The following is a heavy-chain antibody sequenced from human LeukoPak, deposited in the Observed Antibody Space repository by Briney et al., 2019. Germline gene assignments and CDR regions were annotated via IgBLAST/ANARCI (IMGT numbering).Heavy chain of an antibody. Sequence: PGGSLRLSCAASGFTFSDHYMSWIRQAPGKGLEWVSYISSSGSTIYYADSVKGRFTISRDNAKNSLYLQMNSLRAEDTAVYYCATLSDATPADYWGQGTLVTVSS. J-gene: IGHJ4*02. V-gene: IGHV3-11*01. CDR1: GFTFSDHY. CDR3: ATLSDATPADY. CDR2: ISSSGSTI. D-gene: IGHD1-26*01.